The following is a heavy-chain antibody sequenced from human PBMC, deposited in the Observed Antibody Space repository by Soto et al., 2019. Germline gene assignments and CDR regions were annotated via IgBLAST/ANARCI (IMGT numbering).Heavy chain of an antibody. Sequence: GGSLRLSCAASGFTFSSHEMNWVRQAPGKGLEWISYISGSGVTTYYADSVRGRFIVSRDNAQESLFLQMNSLRVEDTAIYYCARGGVYWGQGTLVTVSS. CDR1: GFTFSSHE. V-gene: IGHV3-48*03. CDR2: ISGSGVTT. D-gene: IGHD2-8*01. CDR3: ARGGVY. J-gene: IGHJ4*02.